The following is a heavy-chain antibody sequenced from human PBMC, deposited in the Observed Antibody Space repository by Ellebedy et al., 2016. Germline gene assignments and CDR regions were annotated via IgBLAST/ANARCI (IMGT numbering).Heavy chain of an antibody. V-gene: IGHV1-3*01. Sequence: ASVKVSXXASGYTFTSYAMHWVRQAPGQRLEWMGWINAGNGNTKYSQKFQGRVTITRDTSASTAYMELSSLRSEDTAVYYCARSLDYGDYVEYFDYWGQGTLVTVSS. CDR3: ARSLDYGDYVEYFDY. J-gene: IGHJ4*02. D-gene: IGHD4-17*01. CDR1: GYTFTSYA. CDR2: INAGNGNT.